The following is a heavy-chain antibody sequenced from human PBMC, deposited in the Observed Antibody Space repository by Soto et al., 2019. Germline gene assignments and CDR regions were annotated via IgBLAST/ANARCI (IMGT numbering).Heavy chain of an antibody. CDR3: AKDRDQ. CDR1: GFAFSDYA. J-gene: IGHJ4*02. V-gene: IGHV3-23*01. CDR2: ISSSGGTT. Sequence: EVQLLESGGGLVQPGGSLRLSCAASGFAFSDYAMTWVRQAPMKGLEWVSSISSSGGTTYYADSVKGRFTISRGNSDNTLFLEMNSLRAEDTAIYYCAKDRDQWGQGTLVTVAS. D-gene: IGHD2-2*01.